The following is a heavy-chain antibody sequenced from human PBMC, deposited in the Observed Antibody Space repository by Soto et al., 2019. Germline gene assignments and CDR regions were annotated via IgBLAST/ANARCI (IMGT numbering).Heavy chain of an antibody. CDR1: GFTFSDHY. D-gene: IGHD1-26*01. V-gene: IGHV3-72*01. J-gene: IGHJ4*02. Sequence: PGGSLRLSCAASGFTFSDHYMDWVRQAPGKGLEWVGRTRNKANSYTTEYAASVKGRFTISRDDSKNSLYLQMNSLKTEDTAVYYCARVPGATTPLDYWGQGTLVTVPQ. CDR3: ARVPGATTPLDY. CDR2: TRNKANSYTT.